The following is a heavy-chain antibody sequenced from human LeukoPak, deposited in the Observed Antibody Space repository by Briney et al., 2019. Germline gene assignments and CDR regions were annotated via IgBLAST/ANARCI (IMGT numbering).Heavy chain of an antibody. CDR1: GGSITSTSYY. CDR3: ASVRGYSSGWYASGFDP. CDR2: IYYSGST. V-gene: IGHV4-39*07. J-gene: IGHJ5*02. Sequence: SETLSLTCTVSGGSITSTSYYWGWIRQPPGKGPEWIGSIYYSGSTNYNPSLKSRVTISLDTSKNQFSLKLTSVTAADTAVYYCASVRGYSSGWYASGFDPWGQGTLVTVSS. D-gene: IGHD6-19*01.